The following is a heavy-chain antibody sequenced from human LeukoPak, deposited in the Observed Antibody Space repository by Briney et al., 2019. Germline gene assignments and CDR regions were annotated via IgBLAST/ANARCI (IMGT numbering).Heavy chain of an antibody. CDR2: IIPIFGTA. J-gene: IGHJ6*02. CDR3: ASCRAREYYYYYGMDV. Sequence: ASVTVSCKASGGTFSSYAISWVRQAPGQGLEWMGGIIPIFGTANYAQKFQGRVTITADESTSTAYMELSSLRSEDTAVYYCASCRAREYYYYYGMDVWGQGTTVTVSS. D-gene: IGHD2-15*01. CDR1: GGTFSSYA. V-gene: IGHV1-69*13.